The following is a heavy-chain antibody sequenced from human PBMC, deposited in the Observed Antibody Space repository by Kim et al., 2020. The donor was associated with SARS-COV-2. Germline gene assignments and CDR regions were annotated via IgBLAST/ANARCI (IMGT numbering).Heavy chain of an antibody. CDR1: GFTFSSYG. CDR3: ARVVESRVGAIARDSDAFDI. Sequence: GGSLRLSCAASGFTFSSYGMHWVRQAPGKGLEWVAVIWYDGSNKYYADSVKGRFTISRDNSKNTLYLQMNSLRAEDTAVYYCARVVESRVGAIARDSDAFDIWGQGTMVTVSS. D-gene: IGHD1-26*01. V-gene: IGHV3-33*01. CDR2: IWYDGSNK. J-gene: IGHJ3*02.